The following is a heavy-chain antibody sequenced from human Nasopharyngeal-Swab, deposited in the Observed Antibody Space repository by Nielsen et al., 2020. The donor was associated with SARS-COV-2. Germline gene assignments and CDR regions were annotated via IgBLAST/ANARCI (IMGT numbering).Heavy chain of an antibody. V-gene: IGHV3-30-3*01. Sequence: GESLKISCAASGFTFSSYATHWVRQAPGKGLEWVAVISYDGSNKYYADSVKGRFTISRDNSKNTLYLQMNSLRAEDTAVYYCARDLGDVWGKGTTVTVSS. CDR1: GFTFSSYA. CDR3: ARDLGDV. CDR2: ISYDGSNK. J-gene: IGHJ6*04.